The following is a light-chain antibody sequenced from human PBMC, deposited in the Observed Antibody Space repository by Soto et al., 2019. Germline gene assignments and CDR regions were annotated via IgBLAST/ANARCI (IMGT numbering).Light chain of an antibody. J-gene: IGLJ2*01. V-gene: IGLV1-40*01. CDR3: QSYDSSLSGSV. Sequence: QAVVTQPPSVSGAPGRRVTISCTGSSSNIGSGYDVHWYQQLPGTAPKLLIYDNFNRPSGVPDRFSGSKSGTSASRAITGLQAEDEADYYCQSYDSSLSGSVFGGGTKLTVL. CDR2: DNF. CDR1: SSNIGSGYD.